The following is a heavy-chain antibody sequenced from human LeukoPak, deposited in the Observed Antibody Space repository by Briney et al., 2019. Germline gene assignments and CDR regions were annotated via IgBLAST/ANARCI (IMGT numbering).Heavy chain of an antibody. CDR1: GGSFSGYY. CDR3: ARDYYDSSGYVYYFDY. J-gene: IGHJ4*02. Sequence: SETLSLTCAVYGGSFSGYYWSWIRQPPGKGLEWIGEINHSGSTNYNPSLKSRVTISVDTSKNQFSLKLSSVTAADTAVCYCARDYYDSSGYVYYFDYWGQGTLVTVSS. CDR2: INHSGST. V-gene: IGHV4-34*01. D-gene: IGHD3-22*01.